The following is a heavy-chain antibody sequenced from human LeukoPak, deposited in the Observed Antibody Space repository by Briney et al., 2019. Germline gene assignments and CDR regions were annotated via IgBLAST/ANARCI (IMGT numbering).Heavy chain of an antibody. CDR3: ARGVRLQVGALYTLDY. Sequence: ASVKVSCKASGYTFTSYGISWVRQAPGQGLEWMGWISAYNGNTNYAQKLQGRVTMTTDTSTSTAYMELRSLRSDDTAVYYCARGVRLQVGALYTLDYWGQGTLVTVSS. V-gene: IGHV1-18*01. CDR1: GYTFTSYG. D-gene: IGHD1-26*01. CDR2: ISAYNGNT. J-gene: IGHJ4*02.